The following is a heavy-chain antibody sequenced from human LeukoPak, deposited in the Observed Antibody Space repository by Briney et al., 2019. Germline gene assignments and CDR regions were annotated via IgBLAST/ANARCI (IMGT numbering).Heavy chain of an antibody. CDR1: GFTFSDYW. J-gene: IGHJ4*02. V-gene: IGHV3-7*01. CDR2: IKQDGSEK. D-gene: IGHD1-26*01. CDR3: AVEYSGSHDSTSFDY. Sequence: GSLRLSCAASGFTFSDYWMSWVRQAPGKGLEWVANIKQDGSEKYYVDSVKGRFTISRDNAKNSLYLQMNSLRAEDTAVYYCAVEYSGSHDSTSFDYWGQGTLVTVSS.